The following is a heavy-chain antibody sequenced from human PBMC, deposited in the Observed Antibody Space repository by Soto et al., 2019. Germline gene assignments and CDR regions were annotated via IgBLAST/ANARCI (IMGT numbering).Heavy chain of an antibody. CDR2: VAGKNENYVT. V-gene: IGHV3-73*02. Sequence: EVQLVESGGGLVQPGGSLKLSCAASGFSFSGSAIHWVRQASGKGLECVGRVAGKNENYVTTYAASVQGRLSLPRDDSKNTAYLLMNSLKTEDTAIYFCSKYSGSATSPAALGQETLVTVSS. D-gene: IGHD1-26*01. CDR1: GFSFSGSA. CDR3: SKYSGSATSPAA. J-gene: IGHJ5*02.